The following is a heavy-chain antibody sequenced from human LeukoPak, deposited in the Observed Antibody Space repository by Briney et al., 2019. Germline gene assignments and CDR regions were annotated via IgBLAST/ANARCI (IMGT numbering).Heavy chain of an antibody. CDR3: ASVDTAMGPIDY. J-gene: IGHJ4*02. CDR1: GGSISSYY. Sequence: PSETLSLTCTVSGGSISSYYWSWIRQPPGKGLEWIGSIYYSGSTYYNPSLKSRVTISVDTSKNQFSLKLSSVTAADTAVYYCASVDTAMGPIDYWGQGTLVTVSS. CDR2: IYYSGST. D-gene: IGHD5-18*01. V-gene: IGHV4-59*08.